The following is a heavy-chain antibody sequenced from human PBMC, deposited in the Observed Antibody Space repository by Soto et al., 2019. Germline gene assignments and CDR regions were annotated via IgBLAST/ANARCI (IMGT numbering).Heavy chain of an antibody. CDR3: THRRSXGSGTFFDY. CDR1: GFSLSTSGVS. J-gene: IGHJ4*02. D-gene: IGHD3-10*01. Sequence: QITLKESGPTLVKPTQTLTLTCTFSGFSLSTSGVSVGWIRXXXXKALEWLALIYWDDDKRYSPSLKSRLTIXXXXXXXXXVXTXXXXXXXXXXXXXXTHRRSXGSGTFFDYWGQGTLVTVSS. V-gene: IGHV2-5*02. CDR2: IYWDDDK.